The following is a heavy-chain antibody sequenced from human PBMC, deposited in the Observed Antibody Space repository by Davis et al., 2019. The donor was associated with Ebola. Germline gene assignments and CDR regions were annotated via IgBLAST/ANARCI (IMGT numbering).Heavy chain of an antibody. CDR2: TYYSSKWYT. D-gene: IGHD5-24*01. V-gene: IGHV6-1*01. Sequence: HSQTLSLTCGISGDSVAGGTGGWNWIRQSPSRGLEWLGRTYYSSKWYTGYAESVKSRATINPDTSKNQFSLQLNSVTPEDTAVYYCARGWLRTGLDIWGQGTMVIVSS. J-gene: IGHJ3*02. CDR1: GDSVAGGTGG. CDR3: ARGWLRTGLDI.